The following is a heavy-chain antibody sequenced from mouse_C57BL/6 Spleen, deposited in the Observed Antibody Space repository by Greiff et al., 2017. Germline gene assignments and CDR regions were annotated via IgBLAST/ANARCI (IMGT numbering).Heavy chain of an antibody. CDR1: GFTFSSYA. Sequence: EVQRVESGGGLVKPGGSLKLSCAASGFTFSSYAMSWVRQTPEKRLEWVATISDGGSYTYYPDNVKGRFTISRDNAKNNLYLQMSHLKSEDTAMYYCARGDYGSLFDYWGQGTTLTVAS. D-gene: IGHD2-4*01. V-gene: IGHV5-4*01. CDR3: ARGDYGSLFDY. J-gene: IGHJ2*01. CDR2: ISDGGSYT.